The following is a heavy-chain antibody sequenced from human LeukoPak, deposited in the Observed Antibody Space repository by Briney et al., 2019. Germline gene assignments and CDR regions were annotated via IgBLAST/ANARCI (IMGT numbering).Heavy chain of an antibody. CDR1: GFTVSINY. V-gene: IGHV4-59*02. CDR2: FHYSGTT. CDR3: ARVDANWGVVDY. Sequence: GSLRLSCAASGFTVSINYMSWIRQPPGKGLEWIGYFHYSGTTNYNPSLKSRVTISVDTSKNQFSLKLSSVTAADTAVYYCARVDANWGVVDYWGQGTLVTVSS. J-gene: IGHJ4*02. D-gene: IGHD7-27*01.